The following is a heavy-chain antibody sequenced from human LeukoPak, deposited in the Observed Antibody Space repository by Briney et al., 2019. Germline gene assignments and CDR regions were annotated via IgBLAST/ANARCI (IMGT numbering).Heavy chain of an antibody. Sequence: PGGSLRLSCATYGFTFSSDAMSWVRQAPGKGLEWVSAISGSGGSTYYADSVRGRFTISRDNSKNTLYLQMNSLRAEDTAVYYCAKDPFGLFDYWGQGTLVTVSS. D-gene: IGHD3-10*01. CDR3: AKDPFGLFDY. CDR2: ISGSGGST. J-gene: IGHJ4*02. CDR1: GFTFSSDA. V-gene: IGHV3-23*01.